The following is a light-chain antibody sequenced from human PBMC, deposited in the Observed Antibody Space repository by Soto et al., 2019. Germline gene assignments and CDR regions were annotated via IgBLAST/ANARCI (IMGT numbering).Light chain of an antibody. CDR3: SSYTSSSPLYV. CDR2: EVS. V-gene: IGLV2-14*01. Sequence: QSVLTQPASVSGSPGQSITISCTGTSSDVGGYNYVSWYQQHPGKGPKLMIYEVSNRPSGVSNRFSGSKSGNTASLTISGLQAEDEADYYCSSYTSSSPLYVFGTGTKLTVL. J-gene: IGLJ1*01. CDR1: SSDVGGYNY.